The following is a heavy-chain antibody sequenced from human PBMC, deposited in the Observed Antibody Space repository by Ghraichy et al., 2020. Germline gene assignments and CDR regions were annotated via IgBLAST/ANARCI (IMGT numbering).Heavy chain of an antibody. Sequence: GESLNISCQASGYSFTTYWIGWVRQMPGKGLEWMGVIYPGDSDTRYCPSFQGQVTISADKTINTAYLQWSSLKASDSATYYCAKFVTTGPGLDPEYYYGVDVWGQGTTVTVSS. CDR2: IYPGDSDT. CDR1: GYSFTTYW. V-gene: IGHV5-51*01. J-gene: IGHJ6*02. D-gene: IGHD2-8*02. CDR3: AKFVTTGPGLDPEYYYGVDV.